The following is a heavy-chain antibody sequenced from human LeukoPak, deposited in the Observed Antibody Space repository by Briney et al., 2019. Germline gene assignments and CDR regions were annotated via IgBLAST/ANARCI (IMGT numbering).Heavy chain of an antibody. V-gene: IGHV3-74*03. J-gene: IGHJ4*02. CDR2: IKSDGSST. D-gene: IGHD3-10*01. CDR3: ARVGGRGSIGGDC. Sequence: PGGSLILSCAASGFAFSTYWMHWVRQAPGKGLVWVSRIKSDGSSTTYADFVKGRFTVSRDNAKNTLYLQMSSLRAEDTAMYFCARVGGRGSIGGDCWGQGTLVTVSS. CDR1: GFAFSTYW.